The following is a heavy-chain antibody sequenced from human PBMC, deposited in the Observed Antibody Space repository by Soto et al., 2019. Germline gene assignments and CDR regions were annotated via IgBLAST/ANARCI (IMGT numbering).Heavy chain of an antibody. CDR3: AKAFNTMARVDY. CDR1: GFTFSSYG. V-gene: IGHV3-30*18. D-gene: IGHD3-10*01. CDR2: VSYDGTNK. Sequence: GGSLRLSCAASGFTFSSYGMHWVRQAPGKGLEWMAVVSYDGTNKYYADSVHGRFTISRDNSKNTVDLQMERLRAEDTAVYYCAKAFNTMARVDY. J-gene: IGHJ4*01.